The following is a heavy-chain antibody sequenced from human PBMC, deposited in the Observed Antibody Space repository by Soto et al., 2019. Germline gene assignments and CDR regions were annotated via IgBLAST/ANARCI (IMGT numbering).Heavy chain of an antibody. Sequence: QVQLQESGPGLVKPSQTLSLTCTVSGDSLSSGGHYWSWIRQHPGKGLEWIGHIYDSVKTYYRPSLRSRVTKSADMSKNQFSLNLRSVSAADTAVYYCARVDHRGYFAILTDYWGQGTMVTVSS. CDR1: GDSLSSGGHY. J-gene: IGHJ4*02. D-gene: IGHD3-9*01. CDR2: IYDSVKT. CDR3: ARVDHRGYFAILTDY. V-gene: IGHV4-31*03.